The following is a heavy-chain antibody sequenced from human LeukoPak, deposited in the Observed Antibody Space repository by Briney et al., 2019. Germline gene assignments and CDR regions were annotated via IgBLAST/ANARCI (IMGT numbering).Heavy chain of an antibody. Sequence: ASVKVSCKASGYTFTSYYVHWVRQAPGQGLEWMGIINPSGGNTNYAQKFQGRVTMTRDMSTSTVYMELSSLRSEDTAMYYCARGNSYDSSGYPEYFQNWGQGTLVTVSS. CDR1: GYTFTSYY. D-gene: IGHD3-22*01. CDR2: INPSGGNT. CDR3: ARGNSYDSSGYPEYFQN. J-gene: IGHJ1*01. V-gene: IGHV1-46*01.